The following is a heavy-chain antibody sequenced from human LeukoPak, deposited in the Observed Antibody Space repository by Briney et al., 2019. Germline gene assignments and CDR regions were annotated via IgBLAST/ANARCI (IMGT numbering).Heavy chain of an antibody. CDR3: ALLAVASDFDY. V-gene: IGHV3-48*03. CDR2: IGSSGRTR. Sequence: GSLRLSCAVSGFPFSFYEINWVRQAPGKGLEWVSNIGSSGRTRYYADSVKGRFSISRDNAKNSLYLQMNILRVEDTGVYYCALLAVASDFDYWGQGALVTVSS. D-gene: IGHD6-19*01. J-gene: IGHJ4*02. CDR1: GFPFSFYE.